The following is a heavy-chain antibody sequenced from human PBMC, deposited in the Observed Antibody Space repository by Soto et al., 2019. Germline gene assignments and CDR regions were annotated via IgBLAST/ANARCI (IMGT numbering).Heavy chain of an antibody. J-gene: IGHJ4*02. Sequence: LRLSCAASGFTFSSYGMHWVRQAPGKGLEWVAVISYDGSNKYYADSVKGRFTISRDNSKNTLYLQMNSLRAEDTAVYYCAKDPHSSSWYADYWGQGTLVTVSS. D-gene: IGHD6-13*01. CDR3: AKDPHSSSWYADY. CDR2: ISYDGSNK. V-gene: IGHV3-30*18. CDR1: GFTFSSYG.